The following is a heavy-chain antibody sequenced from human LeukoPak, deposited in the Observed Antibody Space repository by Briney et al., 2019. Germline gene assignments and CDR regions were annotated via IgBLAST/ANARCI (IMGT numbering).Heavy chain of an antibody. CDR2: ISGSGGST. V-gene: IGHV3-23*01. CDR1: GFTFSSYA. J-gene: IGHJ4*02. CDR3: AKDHSPALPQREPFDY. D-gene: IGHD1-14*01. Sequence: GGSLRLSCAASGFTFSSYAMSWVRQAPGKGLEWVSAISGSGGSTYYADSVKGRFTISRDNSKNTLYLQMNSLRAEDTAVYYCAKDHSPALPQREPFDYSGQGTLVTVYS.